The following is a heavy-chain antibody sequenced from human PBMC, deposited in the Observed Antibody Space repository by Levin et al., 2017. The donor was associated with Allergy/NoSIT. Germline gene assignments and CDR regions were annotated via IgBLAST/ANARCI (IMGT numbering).Heavy chain of an antibody. V-gene: IGHV3-23*01. J-gene: IGHJ4*02. CDR3: AKGSPGVRLVDH. Sequence: GGSLRLSCAASGFPFGAYYMGWARQSPEKGLEWLSSISGSATDIYYAGAVKGRFTISRDNSRNTLYLQMSSLRAEDTAGTFCAKGSPGVRLVDHWGQGTLVTVSS. CDR2: ISGSATDI. CDR1: GFPFGAYY. D-gene: IGHD3-3*01.